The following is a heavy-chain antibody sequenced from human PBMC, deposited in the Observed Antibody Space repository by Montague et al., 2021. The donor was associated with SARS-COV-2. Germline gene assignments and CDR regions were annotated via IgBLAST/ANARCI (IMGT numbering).Heavy chain of an antibody. V-gene: IGHV4-34*01. D-gene: IGHD3-22*01. CDR2: INHRGTS. Sequence: SDTLSLTCAVYGGSFSDYFWTWIRQPPEKGLEWIGEINHRGTSNYNPSLKSRVSISVDTSKNQFSLYLGSVTAADTAVYYCARGRQHFNMIVVVMTGGEYYFDYWGQGTLVTVSS. CDR1: GGSFSDYF. CDR3: ARGRQHFNMIVVVMTGGEYYFDY. J-gene: IGHJ4*02.